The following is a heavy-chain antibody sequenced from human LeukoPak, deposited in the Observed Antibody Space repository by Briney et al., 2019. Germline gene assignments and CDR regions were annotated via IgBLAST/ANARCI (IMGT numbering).Heavy chain of an antibody. J-gene: IGHJ4*02. V-gene: IGHV3-30*01. CDR2: IPYDGSNK. CDR1: GFTFSSYA. D-gene: IGHD3-10*01. CDR3: ASSYGSGTYYFDY. Sequence: GGSLRLSCAASGFTFSSYAMHWVRQAPGKGLEWVAVIPYDGSNKYYADSVKGRFTISRDNSKNTLYLQMNSLRTEDTAVYYCASSYGSGTYYFDYWGQGTLVTVSS.